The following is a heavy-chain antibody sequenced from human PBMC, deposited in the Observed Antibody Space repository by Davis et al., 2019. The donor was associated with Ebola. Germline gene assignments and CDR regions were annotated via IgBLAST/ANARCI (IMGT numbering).Heavy chain of an antibody. CDR1: GGSFSGYY. Sequence: MPGGSLRLSCAVYGGSFSGYYWSWIRQPPGKGLEWIGEVFHTGATNYNPSLKSRVTISVDKSKNQFSLKLSSVTAADTAVYYCARGSPVVVVAAMLRGAPDYWGQGTLVTVSS. J-gene: IGHJ4*02. D-gene: IGHD2-15*01. CDR3: ARGSPVVVVAAMLRGAPDY. V-gene: IGHV4-34*01. CDR2: VFHTGAT.